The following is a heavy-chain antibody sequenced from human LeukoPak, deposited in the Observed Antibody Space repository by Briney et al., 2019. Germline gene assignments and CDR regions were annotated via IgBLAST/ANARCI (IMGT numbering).Heavy chain of an antibody. J-gene: IGHJ2*01. D-gene: IGHD3-10*01. CDR2: INPNSGGT. CDR3: ARSSPYYYGSGSYYQNWYFDL. Sequence: ASVKVSCKASGYTFTGYYMHWVRQAPGRGLEWMGWINPNSGGTNYAQKFRGRVTMTRDTSISTAYMELSRLRSDDTAVYYCARSSPYYYGSGSYYQNWYFDLWGRGTLVTVSS. V-gene: IGHV1-2*02. CDR1: GYTFTGYY.